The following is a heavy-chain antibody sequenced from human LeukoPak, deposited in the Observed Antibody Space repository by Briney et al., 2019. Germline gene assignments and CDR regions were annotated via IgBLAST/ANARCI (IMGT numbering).Heavy chain of an antibody. D-gene: IGHD3-3*01. Sequence: SGTLSLTCAVSGGSISSGNWWSWVRQPPGKGLEWIGEIYHSGSTNYNPSLKSRVTISVDKSKNQFSLKLSSVTAADTAMYYCAREDYDDSGAWYFDLWGRGTLVTVSS. V-gene: IGHV4-4*02. CDR3: AREDYDDSGAWYFDL. CDR1: GGSISSGNW. CDR2: IYHSGST. J-gene: IGHJ2*01.